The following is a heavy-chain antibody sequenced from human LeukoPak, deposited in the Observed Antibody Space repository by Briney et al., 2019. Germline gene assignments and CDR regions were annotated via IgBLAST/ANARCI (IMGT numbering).Heavy chain of an antibody. J-gene: IGHJ5*02. D-gene: IGHD3-3*01. CDR2: MNPNSGNT. CDR1: GYTFTSYD. V-gene: IGHV1-8*01. Sequence: ASVKVSCKASGYTFTSYDINWMRQATGQGLEWMGWMNPNSGNTGYAQKFQGRVTITGNTSISTAYMELSSLRSEDTAVYYCARWYYDFWSGYGQINWFDPWGQGTLVTVSS. CDR3: ARWYYDFWSGYGQINWFDP.